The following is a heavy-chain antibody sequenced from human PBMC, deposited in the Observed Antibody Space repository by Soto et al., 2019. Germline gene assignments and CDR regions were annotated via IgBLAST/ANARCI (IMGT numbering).Heavy chain of an antibody. CDR3: AKELQLELGPLDY. J-gene: IGHJ4*02. Sequence: GGSLRLSCAASGFTFSSCGMHGVRQAPGKGLEWVAVISYDGSNKYYADSVKGRFTISRDNSKNTLYLQMNSLRAEDTAVYYCAKELQLELGPLDYWGQGTLVTVAS. V-gene: IGHV3-30*18. CDR2: ISYDGSNK. CDR1: GFTFSSCG. D-gene: IGHD1-1*01.